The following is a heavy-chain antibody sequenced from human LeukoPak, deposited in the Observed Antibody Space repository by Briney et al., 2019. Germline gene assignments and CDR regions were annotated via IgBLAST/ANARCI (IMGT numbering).Heavy chain of an antibody. D-gene: IGHD1-26*01. Sequence: GGSPRLTCAASGFTFSNYWMNWVRQAPGKGLEWVANIKQDGSEKYYVDSVKGRFTISRDNAKNSLYVQMNSLRAEDTAVYYCARGVSGSYDYWGQGTLVTVSS. CDR1: GFTFSNYW. CDR2: IKQDGSEK. CDR3: ARGVSGSYDY. J-gene: IGHJ4*02. V-gene: IGHV3-7*05.